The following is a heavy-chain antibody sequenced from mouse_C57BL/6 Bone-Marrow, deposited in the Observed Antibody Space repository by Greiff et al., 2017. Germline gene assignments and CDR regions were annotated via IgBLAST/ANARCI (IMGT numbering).Heavy chain of an antibody. CDR3: DKKRCMDY. V-gene: IGHV2-5*01. J-gene: IGHJ4*01. CDR2: IWRGGST. Sequence: QVQLQQSGPGLVQPSQSLSITCTVSGFSLTSYGVHWVRQSPGTGLAWLGVIWRGGSTDYNAAFMSRLSITKDNSKSQVFFKMNSLQADDTAIYYGDKKRCMDYWGQGTSVTVSS. CDR1: GFSLTSYG.